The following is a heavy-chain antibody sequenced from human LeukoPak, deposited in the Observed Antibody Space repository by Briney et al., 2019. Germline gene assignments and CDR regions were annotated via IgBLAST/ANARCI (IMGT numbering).Heavy chain of an antibody. CDR1: GFTFSSYS. J-gene: IGHJ4*02. CDR3: ARDPSVIAVAGPVDY. CDR2: ISSSSSYI. V-gene: IGHV3-21*01. Sequence: AGGSLRLSCAASGFTFSSYSMNWVRQAPGKGLEWVSSISSSSSYIYYADSVKGRFTISRDNAKNSLCLQMNSLRAEDTAVYYCARDPSVIAVAGPVDYWGQGTLVTVSS. D-gene: IGHD6-19*01.